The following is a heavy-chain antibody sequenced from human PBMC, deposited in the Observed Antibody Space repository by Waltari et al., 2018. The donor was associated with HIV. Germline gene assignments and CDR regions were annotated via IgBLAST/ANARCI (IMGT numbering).Heavy chain of an antibody. CDR3: ARGGIAVAGITSKHPDFDY. CDR1: GGSFSGYS. D-gene: IGHD6-19*01. Sequence: QVQLQQWGAGLLKPSETLSLTCAVYGGSFSGYSWSWIRQPPGKGLEWIGENNHSGSTNYNPSLKSRVTISVDTSKNQFSLKLSSVTAADTAVYYCARGGIAVAGITSKHPDFDYWGQGTLVTVSS. V-gene: IGHV4-34*01. J-gene: IGHJ4*02. CDR2: NNHSGST.